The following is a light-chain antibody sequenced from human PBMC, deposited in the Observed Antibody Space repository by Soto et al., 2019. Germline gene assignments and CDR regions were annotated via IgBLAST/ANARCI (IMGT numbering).Light chain of an antibody. Sequence: DIQMTHSPSTLSASVGDRVTITFRASQSISSWLAWYQQKPGKAPKLLIYKASSLESGVPSRFSGSGSGTEFTLTISSLQPDDFATYYCQQYNSYSTFGQGTKVDIK. CDR1: QSISSW. CDR3: QQYNSYST. J-gene: IGKJ1*01. V-gene: IGKV1-5*03. CDR2: KAS.